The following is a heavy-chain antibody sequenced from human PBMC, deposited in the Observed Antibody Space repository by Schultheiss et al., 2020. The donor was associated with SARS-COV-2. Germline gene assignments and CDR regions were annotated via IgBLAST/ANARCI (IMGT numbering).Heavy chain of an antibody. V-gene: IGHV3-64*01. CDR1: GFIFRSFA. J-gene: IGHJ1*01. Sequence: GGSLRLSCVASGFIFRSFAMHWVRQAPGKGLEYVSAISSNGGSTYYANSVKGRFTISRDNSKNTLYLQVGSLRAEDMAVYYCAKSWSLGQQLVTATYFQHWGRGTLVTVSS. D-gene: IGHD6-13*01. CDR2: ISSNGGST. CDR3: AKSWSLGQQLVTATYFQH.